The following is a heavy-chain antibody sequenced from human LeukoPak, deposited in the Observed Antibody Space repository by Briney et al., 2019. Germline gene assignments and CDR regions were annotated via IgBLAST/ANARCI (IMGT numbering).Heavy chain of an antibody. V-gene: IGHV4-4*07. CDR3: ARGEHTFES. D-gene: IGHD1/OR15-1a*01. Sequence: SETLSLTCTVSGGSINFYYWNWIRQPAGKGLEWVGRLYSSGNTNYNPSLRSRITMSVDTSKNEFSLKLTSVTAADTAIYYCARGEHTFESWGQGTLVSVSS. J-gene: IGHJ4*02. CDR1: GGSINFYY. CDR2: LYSSGNT.